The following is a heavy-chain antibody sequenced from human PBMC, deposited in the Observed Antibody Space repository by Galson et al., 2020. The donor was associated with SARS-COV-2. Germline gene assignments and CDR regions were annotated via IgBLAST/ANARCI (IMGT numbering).Heavy chain of an antibody. D-gene: IGHD1-26*01. CDR1: GYDFSGQW. J-gene: IGHJ2*01. V-gene: IGHV5-51*01. CDR2: IYPGDSDT. CDR3: ARALLYNGNYYWYFDL. Sequence: GESLKISCTGSGYDFSGQWIAWVRRMPGKGLEWMGVIYPGDSDTKYSPSFQGQVTISADKSSRTAYLQWSSLKASDTAIYYCARALLYNGNYYWYFDLWGRGTLVTVSS.